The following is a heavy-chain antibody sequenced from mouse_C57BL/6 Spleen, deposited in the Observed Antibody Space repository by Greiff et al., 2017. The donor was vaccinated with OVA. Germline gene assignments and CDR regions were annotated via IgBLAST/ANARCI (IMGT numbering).Heavy chain of an antibody. CDR3: ARGDYDGYLYYAMDY. CDR1: GYTFTSYW. J-gene: IGHJ4*01. V-gene: IGHV1-64*01. D-gene: IGHD2-3*01. CDR2: IHPNSGST. Sequence: VQLQQPGAELVKPGASVKLSCKASGYTFTSYWMHWVKQRPGQGLEWIGMIHPNSGSTNYNEKFKSKATLTVDKSSSTAYMQLISLTSEDSAVYYCARGDYDGYLYYAMDYWGQGTSVTVSS.